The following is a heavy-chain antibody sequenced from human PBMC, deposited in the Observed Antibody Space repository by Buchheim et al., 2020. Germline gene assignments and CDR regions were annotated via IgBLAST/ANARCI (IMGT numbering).Heavy chain of an antibody. CDR2: IYYSGST. CDR1: GGSISSGGYY. Sequence: QLQLQESGSGLVKPSQTLSLTCTVSGGSISSGGYYWSWIRQHPGKGLEWIGYIYYSGSTYYTPSLKSRVTISVDTSKNQFSLKLSSVTAADTAVYYCAREDLTACSSTSCYTGFDYWGQGTL. V-gene: IGHV4-31*03. D-gene: IGHD2-2*02. CDR3: AREDLTACSSTSCYTGFDY. J-gene: IGHJ4*02.